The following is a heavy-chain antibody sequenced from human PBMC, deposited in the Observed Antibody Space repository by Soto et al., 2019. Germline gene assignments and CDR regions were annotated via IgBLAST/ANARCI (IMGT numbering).Heavy chain of an antibody. CDR2: IIPIFGTA. CDR3: AVGVWQWLGYYYYGMDV. Sequence: QVQLVQSGAEVKKPGSSVKVSCKASGGTFSSYAISWVRQAPGQGLEWMGGIIPIFGTANYAQKLQARVTITADEFTSTACMELRSLRSEDTAMYYCAVGVWQWLGYYYYGMDVWGQGTTVTVSS. CDR1: GGTFSSYA. D-gene: IGHD6-19*01. V-gene: IGHV1-69*01. J-gene: IGHJ6*02.